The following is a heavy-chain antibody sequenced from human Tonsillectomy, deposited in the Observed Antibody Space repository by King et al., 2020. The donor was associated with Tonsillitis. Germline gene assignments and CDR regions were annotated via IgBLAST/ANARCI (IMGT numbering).Heavy chain of an antibody. Sequence: VQLVESGGGLVQPGRSLRLSCAASGFTFDDYAMHWVRQAPGXGLEXVSGXSWNSGSIGYADXVKGRFTXSRDNAKNSXYLQMNXLRAEDTALYYCAKALXTXDSSGSLDYWGQXXXVTXSS. CDR1: GFTFDDYA. CDR2: XSWNSGSI. CDR3: AKALXTXDSSGSLDY. D-gene: IGHD3-22*01. V-gene: IGHV3-9*01. J-gene: IGHJ4*02.